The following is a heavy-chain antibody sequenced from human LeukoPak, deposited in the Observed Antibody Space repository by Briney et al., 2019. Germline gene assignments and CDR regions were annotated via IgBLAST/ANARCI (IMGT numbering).Heavy chain of an antibody. CDR1: GGSFSGYY. D-gene: IGHD5-12*01. J-gene: IGHJ4*02. Sequence: SETLSLTCAVYGGSFSGYYWSWIRQPPGKGLEWIGEINQSGTTNYNPSLKSRITMSVNTSKNQFSLRLSSVTAAGTAVYYCAREFSGYDFDYWGQGTLVTVSS. V-gene: IGHV4-34*01. CDR2: INQSGTT. CDR3: AREFSGYDFDY.